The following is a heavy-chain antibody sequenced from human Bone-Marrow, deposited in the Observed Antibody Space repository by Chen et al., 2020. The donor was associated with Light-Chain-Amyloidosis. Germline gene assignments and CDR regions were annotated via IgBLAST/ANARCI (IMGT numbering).Heavy chain of an antibody. D-gene: IGHD5-12*01. CDR1: GYTFPNYW. V-gene: IGHV5-51*01. Sequence: KISCKGSGYTFPNYWIGWVRQMPGKGLEWTGVFYPDDSDARYSPSFEGQVTISADKSITTAYLQWRSLKASDTAMYYCARRRDGYNFDYWGQGTLVTVSS. CDR2: FYPDDSDA. CDR3: ARRRDGYNFDY. J-gene: IGHJ4*02.